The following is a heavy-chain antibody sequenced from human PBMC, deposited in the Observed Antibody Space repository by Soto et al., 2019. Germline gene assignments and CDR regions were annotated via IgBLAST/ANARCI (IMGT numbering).Heavy chain of an antibody. CDR3: ARREDAILSALPYYYYYGMDV. CDR1: GGTFSSYA. Sequence: QVQLVQSGAEVKKPGSSVKVSCKASGGTFSSYAISWVRQAPGQGLEWMGGIIPIFGTANYAQKFQGRVTITADESTSTAYMELSNLRSEDTAVYYCARREDAILSALPYYYYYGMDVWGQGTTVTVAS. V-gene: IGHV1-69*01. D-gene: IGHD1-26*01. J-gene: IGHJ6*02. CDR2: IIPIFGTA.